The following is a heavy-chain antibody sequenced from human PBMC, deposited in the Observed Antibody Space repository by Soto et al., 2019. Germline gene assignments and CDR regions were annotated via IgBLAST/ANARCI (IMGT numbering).Heavy chain of an antibody. CDR1: GGTFSSYT. V-gene: IGHV1-69*04. CDR2: IIPILGIA. Sequence: ASVKVSCKASGGTFSSYTISWVRQAPGQGLEWMGRIIPILGIANYAQKFQGRVTITADKSTSTAYMELSSLRSEDTAVYYCARDSPSMTDLGAFDIWGQGTMVTVSS. J-gene: IGHJ3*02. CDR3: ARDSPSMTDLGAFDI.